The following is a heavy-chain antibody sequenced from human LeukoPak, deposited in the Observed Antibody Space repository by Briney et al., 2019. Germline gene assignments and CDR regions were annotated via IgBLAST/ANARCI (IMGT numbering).Heavy chain of an antibody. CDR2: IKQDGSEK. CDR1: GFTFSSYW. J-gene: IGHJ3*02. V-gene: IGHV3-7*01. CDR3: ARDPYNTGGYAAFDI. Sequence: GGSLRLSCAASGFTFSSYWMSWVRQAPGKGLEWVANIKQDGSEKQYVDSVKGRFTISRDNAKNSLYLQMNSLRVEDTAVYYCARDPYNTGGYAAFDIWGQGTMVTVSS. D-gene: IGHD3-22*01.